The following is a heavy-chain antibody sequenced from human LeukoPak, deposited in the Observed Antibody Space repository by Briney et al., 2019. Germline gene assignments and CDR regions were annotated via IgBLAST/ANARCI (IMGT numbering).Heavy chain of an antibody. CDR3: ARLFPYYDSSGYYPPPRYYYYMDV. D-gene: IGHD3-22*01. CDR1: GYTFTGYY. V-gene: IGHV1-2*02. Sequence: ASVKVSCKASGYTFTGYYMHWVRQAPGQGLEWMGWINPNSGGTNYAQKFQGRVTMTRDTSISTAYMELSRLRSDDTAVYYCARLFPYYDSSGYYPPPRYYYYMDVWGKGTTVTVSS. CDR2: INPNSGGT. J-gene: IGHJ6*03.